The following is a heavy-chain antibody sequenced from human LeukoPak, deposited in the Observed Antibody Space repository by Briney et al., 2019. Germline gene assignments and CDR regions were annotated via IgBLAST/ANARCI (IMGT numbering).Heavy chain of an antibody. Sequence: ASVKVSCKASGYTFTSYGISWVRQAPGQGLEWMGWISAYNGNTNYAQKLQGRVTMTTDTSTSTAYMELRSLRSDDTAVYYGARDSVVGVIGGWLDAFDIWGQGTMVTVSS. CDR1: GYTFTSYG. D-gene: IGHD3-22*01. V-gene: IGHV1-18*01. CDR2: ISAYNGNT. CDR3: ARDSVVGVIGGWLDAFDI. J-gene: IGHJ3*02.